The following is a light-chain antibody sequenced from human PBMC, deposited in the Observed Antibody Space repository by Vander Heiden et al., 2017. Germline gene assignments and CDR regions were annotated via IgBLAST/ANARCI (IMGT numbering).Light chain of an antibody. V-gene: IGKV3-11*01. J-gene: IGKJ4*01. CDR3: QQRSNWPLT. CDR2: DAS. CDR1: QSVSSY. Sequence: VLPQSPATLSLSPGERATLSCRASQSVSSYLAWYQQKPGQAPRLLIYDASNRATGIPARFSGSGSGTDFTLTISSLEPEDFAVYYCQQRSNWPLTFGGGTKVEIK.